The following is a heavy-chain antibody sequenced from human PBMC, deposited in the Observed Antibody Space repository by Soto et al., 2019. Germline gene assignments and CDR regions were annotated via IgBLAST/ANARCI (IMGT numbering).Heavy chain of an antibody. V-gene: IGHV3-23*01. CDR2: ISGSGGST. CDR3: AKDLMHYYDSSGYSKSPPGDI. CDR1: GFTFSSYA. Sequence: PGGSLRLSCAASGFTFSSYAMSWVRQAPGKGLEWVSAISGSGGSTYYADSVKGRFTISRDNSKNTLYLQMNSLRAEDTAVYYCAKDLMHYYDSSGYSKSPPGDIWGQGTMVTVSS. J-gene: IGHJ3*02. D-gene: IGHD3-22*01.